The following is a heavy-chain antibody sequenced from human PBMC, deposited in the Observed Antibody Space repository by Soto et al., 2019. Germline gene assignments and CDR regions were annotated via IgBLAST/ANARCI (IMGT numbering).Heavy chain of an antibody. CDR2: IIPIFGTA. D-gene: IGHD3-9*01. CDR1: GGTFSSYA. CDR3: ASDVPTHRDILTGYSVY. Sequence: QVQLVQSGAEVKKPGSSVKVSCKASGGTFSSYAISWVRQAPGQGLEWMGGIIPIFGTANYAQKFQGRVTITADKSTSTAYMERSSLRSEDTAVYYCASDVPTHRDILTGYSVYWGQGTLVTVSS. V-gene: IGHV1-69*06. J-gene: IGHJ4*02.